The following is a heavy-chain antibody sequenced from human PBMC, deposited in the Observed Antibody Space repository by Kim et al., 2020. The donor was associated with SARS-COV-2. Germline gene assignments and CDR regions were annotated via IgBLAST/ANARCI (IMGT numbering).Heavy chain of an antibody. CDR1: GDSVSSNSAA. CDR3: AASCRSSSWTPAYYYDGMDV. J-gene: IGHJ6*02. CDR2: TYYRSKWYN. V-gene: IGHV6-1*01. Sequence: SQTLSLTCAISGDSVSSNSAAWNWIRQSPSRGLEWLGRTYYRSKWYNDYAVSVKSRITINPDTSKNQFSLQLNSVTPEDTAVYYCAASCRSSSWTPAYYYDGMDVWGQGTTVTVSS. D-gene: IGHD6-13*01.